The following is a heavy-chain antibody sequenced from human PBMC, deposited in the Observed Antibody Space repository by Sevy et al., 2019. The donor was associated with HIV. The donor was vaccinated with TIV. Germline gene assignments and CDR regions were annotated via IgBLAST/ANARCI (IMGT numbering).Heavy chain of an antibody. J-gene: IGHJ6*03. CDR3: ARISYYYYYMDV. Sequence: ASVKVSCKASGYTFTSYGISWVRQAPGQGLEWMGWSSAYNGNTNYAQKLQGRVTMTTDTSTSTAYMEVRSLRSDDKAVYDCARISYYYYYMDVWGKGTTVTVSS. CDR1: GYTFTSYG. V-gene: IGHV1-18*04. CDR2: SSAYNGNT.